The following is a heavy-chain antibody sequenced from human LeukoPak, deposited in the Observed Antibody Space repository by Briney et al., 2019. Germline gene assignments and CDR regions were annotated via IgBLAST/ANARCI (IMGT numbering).Heavy chain of an antibody. V-gene: IGHV1-2*07. Sequence: ASVPDSSRASGFTFTDYYILWVRQAPGQGLEWMGYINPHSGVRSCPHKFQGSVIMIPAKYTSVASMELTSRTSDDTAIYYCVREGNDLISKNFDYWGQGTLVTVSS. CDR3: VREGNDLISKNFDY. CDR2: INPHSGVR. J-gene: IGHJ4*02. CDR1: GFTFTDYY. D-gene: IGHD4-23*01.